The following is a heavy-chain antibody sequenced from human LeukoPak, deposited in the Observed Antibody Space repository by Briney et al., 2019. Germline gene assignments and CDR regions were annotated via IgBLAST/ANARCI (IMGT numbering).Heavy chain of an antibody. V-gene: IGHV5-51*01. CDR3: ARRQGCSSTSCPPDS. CDR2: IYPGDSGS. CDR1: GSSFTTYW. D-gene: IGHD2-2*01. J-gene: IGHJ4*02. Sequence: GGPLQISCRGSGSSFTTYWIGWARQMPGKGLEWMEIIYPGDSGSRYSPSFQGQVTMSADKSINTAYLQWSSLKASDTAMYYCARRQGCSSTSCPPDSWGQGTLVTVSS.